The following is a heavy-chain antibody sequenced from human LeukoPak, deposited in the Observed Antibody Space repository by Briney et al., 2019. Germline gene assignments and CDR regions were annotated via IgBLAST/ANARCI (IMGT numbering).Heavy chain of an antibody. CDR3: ARRGYYYDSSGYS. CDR1: GYTFTGYY. D-gene: IGHD3-22*01. CDR2: INPNSGGT. V-gene: IGHV1-2*02. Sequence: ASVKVSCKASGYTFTGYYMHWVRQAPGQGLEWMGWINPNSGGTNYAQKFQGRVTMTRDTSISTAYMELSRLRSDDTAVYYCARRGYYYDSSGYSWGQGTLVTVSS. J-gene: IGHJ4*02.